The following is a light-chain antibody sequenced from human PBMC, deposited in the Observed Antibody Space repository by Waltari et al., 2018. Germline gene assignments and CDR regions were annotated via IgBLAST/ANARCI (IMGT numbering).Light chain of an antibody. Sequence: DIQMTQSPSSLSASVGDRVTITCRARQGISNYLAWYQQKPGKVPNLLIYAASTLHSGVPSRFSGSGSGTDFTLTISSLQPEDVATYYCQSYNSALMYTFGQGTKLDIK. CDR3: QSYNSALMYT. CDR2: AAS. V-gene: IGKV1-27*01. J-gene: IGKJ2*01. CDR1: QGISNY.